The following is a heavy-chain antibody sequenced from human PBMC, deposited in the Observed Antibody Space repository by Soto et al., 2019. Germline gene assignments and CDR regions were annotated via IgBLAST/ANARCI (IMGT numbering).Heavy chain of an antibody. Sequence: EVQLVQSGVEVKETGESLQISCQGSGYTFTTYWIGWVRQMPGKGLEWMGFIFPGDSDTRYSPSFQGQVTISADKSINTAYLQWNSLKASDTAMYYCVRNSDCTNGVCYRFDYWGQGTLVSVSA. CDR3: VRNSDCTNGVCYRFDY. J-gene: IGHJ4*02. D-gene: IGHD2-8*01. V-gene: IGHV5-51*03. CDR1: GYTFTTYW. CDR2: IFPGDSDT.